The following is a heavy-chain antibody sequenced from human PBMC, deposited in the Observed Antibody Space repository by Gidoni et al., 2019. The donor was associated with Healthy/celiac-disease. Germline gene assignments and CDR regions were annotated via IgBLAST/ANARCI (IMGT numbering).Heavy chain of an antibody. CDR3: ARPSRDGYIDWYFDL. J-gene: IGHJ2*01. CDR1: GGSVSRGSYY. CDR2: IYYSGST. Sequence: QVQLQESGPVLVKPSETLSLTCTVSGGSVSRGSYYWSWTRQPPGKGLEWIGYIYYSGSTNYNPSLKSRVTISVDTSKNQFSLKLSSVTAADTAVYYCARPSRDGYIDWYFDLWGRGTLVTVSS. D-gene: IGHD5-12*01. V-gene: IGHV4-61*01.